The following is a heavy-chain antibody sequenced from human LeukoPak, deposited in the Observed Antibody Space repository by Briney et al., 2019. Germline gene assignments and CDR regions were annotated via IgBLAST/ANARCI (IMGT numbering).Heavy chain of an antibody. CDR2: ISGCGGST. CDR3: ARSTYQLLCFDY. D-gene: IGHD2-2*01. CDR1: GFTFSSYA. J-gene: IGHJ4*02. Sequence: GGSLRLSCAASGFTFSSYAMSWVRQAPGKGLEWVSAISGCGGSTYYADSVKGRFTISRDNSKNTLYLQMNSLRAEDTAVYYCARSTYQLLCFDYWGQGTLVTVSS. V-gene: IGHV3-23*01.